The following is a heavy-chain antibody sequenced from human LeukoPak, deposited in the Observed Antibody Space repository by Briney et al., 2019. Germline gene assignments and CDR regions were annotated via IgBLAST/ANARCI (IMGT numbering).Heavy chain of an antibody. Sequence: SVKVSCKASGGTFSSYAISWVRQAPGQGLEWMGGIIPIFGTANYAQKFQGRVTITADKSTSTAYMELSSLRSEDTAVYYCARRGGSRDDAFGIWGQGTMVTVSS. J-gene: IGHJ3*02. CDR1: GGTFSSYA. CDR2: IIPIFGTA. CDR3: ARRGGSRDDAFGI. D-gene: IGHD2-15*01. V-gene: IGHV1-69*06.